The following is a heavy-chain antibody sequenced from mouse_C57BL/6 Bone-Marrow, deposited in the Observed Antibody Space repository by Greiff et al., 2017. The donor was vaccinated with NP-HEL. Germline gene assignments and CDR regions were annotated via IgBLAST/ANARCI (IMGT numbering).Heavy chain of an antibody. CDR1: GYTFTSYW. Sequence: QVQLQQPGAELVRPGTSVKLSCKASGYTFTSYWMHWVKQRPGQGLEWIGVIDPSDSYTNYNQKFKGKATLTVDTSSSTAYMQLSSLTSEDSAVYYCAMVSTMVKWFAYWGQGTLVTVSA. CDR3: AMVSTMVKWFAY. V-gene: IGHV1-59*01. D-gene: IGHD2-2*01. J-gene: IGHJ3*01. CDR2: IDPSDSYT.